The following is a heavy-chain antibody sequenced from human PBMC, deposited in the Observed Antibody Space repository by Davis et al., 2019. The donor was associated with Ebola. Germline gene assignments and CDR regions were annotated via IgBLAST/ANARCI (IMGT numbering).Heavy chain of an antibody. V-gene: IGHV3-30*18. CDR2: ISYDGSNK. CDR3: ANSEPYYDFWSGPFDY. J-gene: IGHJ4*02. CDR1: GFTFSSYG. Sequence: GESLKISCAASGFTFSSYGMHWVRQAPGKGLEWVAVISYDGSNKYYADSVKGRFTISRDNSKNTLYLQMNSLRAEDTAVYYCANSEPYYDFWSGPFDYWGQGTLVTVSS. D-gene: IGHD3-3*01.